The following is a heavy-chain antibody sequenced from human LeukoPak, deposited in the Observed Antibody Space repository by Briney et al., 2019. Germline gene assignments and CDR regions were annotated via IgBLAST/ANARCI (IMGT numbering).Heavy chain of an antibody. Sequence: SGGSLRLSCAASGFTFSNYAMHWVRQAPGKGLEWVAVISYDGSNKYYADSVKGRFTISRDNSKNTLYLQMNSLRAEDTAVYYCAIGYSLSDYWGQGTLVTVSS. CDR1: GFTFSNYA. J-gene: IGHJ4*02. CDR3: AIGYSLSDY. CDR2: ISYDGSNK. D-gene: IGHD5-18*01. V-gene: IGHV3-30*04.